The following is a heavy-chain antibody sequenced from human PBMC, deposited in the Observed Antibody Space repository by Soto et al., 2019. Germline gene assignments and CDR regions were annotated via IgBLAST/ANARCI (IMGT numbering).Heavy chain of an antibody. CDR2: ISGSGDRT. CDR1: GFTFSSYA. CDR3: AKDAQWKYDSSGWLDY. V-gene: IGHV3-23*01. D-gene: IGHD3-22*01. J-gene: IGHJ4*02. Sequence: GGSLRLSCAASGFTFSSYAMSWVRRAPGKGLEWVSVISGSGDRTYYADSVKGRFTVSRDNSRNTPYLQMNSLRAEDTAVYYCAKDAQWKYDSSGWLDYWGQGTLVTVSS.